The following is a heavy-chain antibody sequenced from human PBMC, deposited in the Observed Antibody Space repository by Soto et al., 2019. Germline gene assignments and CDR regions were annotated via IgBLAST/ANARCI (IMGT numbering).Heavy chain of an antibody. J-gene: IGHJ6*02. V-gene: IGHV3-9*01. CDR1: GFTFDDYA. CDR3: AKSWTVKAYYYFSSGPGGMDV. D-gene: IGHD3-22*01. Sequence: EVQLVESGGGLVQPGRSLRLSCAASGFTFDDYAMHWVRQAPGKGLEWVSGISWNSGSIGYADSVKGRFTISRDNAKNSLYLKMNSLRAEDTALYYCAKSWTVKAYYYFSSGPGGMDVWGQGTTVTVSS. CDR2: ISWNSGSI.